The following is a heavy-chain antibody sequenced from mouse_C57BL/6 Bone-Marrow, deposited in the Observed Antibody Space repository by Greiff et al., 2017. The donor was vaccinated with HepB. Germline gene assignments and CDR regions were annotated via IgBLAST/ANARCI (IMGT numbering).Heavy chain of an antibody. D-gene: IGHD2-2*01. V-gene: IGHV2-2*01. Sequence: QVQLKESGPGLVQPSQSLSITCTVSGFSLTSYGVHWVRQSPGKGLEWLGVIGSGGSTDYNAAFISRLSISKDNSKLQVCFKMNSQQADDTAIYYCARWLRDAMDYWGQGTSVTVSS. CDR1: GFSLTSYG. CDR3: ARWLRDAMDY. J-gene: IGHJ4*01. CDR2: IGSGGST.